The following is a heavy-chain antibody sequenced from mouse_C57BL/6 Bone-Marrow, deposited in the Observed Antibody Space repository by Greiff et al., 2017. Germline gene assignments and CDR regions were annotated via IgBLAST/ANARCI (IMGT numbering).Heavy chain of an antibody. Sequence: EVQLQESGPELVKPGASVKISCKASGYTFTDYYMNWVKQSHGKSLEWIGDINPNNGGTSYNQKFKGKATLTVDKSSSTAYMELRSLTSEDSAVYYCARKGYYGDAMDYWGQGTSVTVSS. V-gene: IGHV1-26*01. D-gene: IGHD2-1*01. CDR3: ARKGYYGDAMDY. CDR1: GYTFTDYY. J-gene: IGHJ4*01. CDR2: INPNNGGT.